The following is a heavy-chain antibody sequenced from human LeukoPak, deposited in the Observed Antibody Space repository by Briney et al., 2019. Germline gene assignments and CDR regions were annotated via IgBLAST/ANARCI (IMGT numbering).Heavy chain of an antibody. V-gene: IGHV1-2*02. Sequence: ASVKVSCKASGYTFTGYYMHWVRQAPGQGREWMGWINPNSDGTNYAQKFQGRVTMTRDTSISTAYMELSRLRSDDTAVYYCARDRGCSGGSCYPKYFQHWGQGTLVTVSS. CDR3: ARDRGCSGGSCYPKYFQH. CDR1: GYTFTGYY. J-gene: IGHJ1*01. CDR2: INPNSDGT. D-gene: IGHD2-15*01.